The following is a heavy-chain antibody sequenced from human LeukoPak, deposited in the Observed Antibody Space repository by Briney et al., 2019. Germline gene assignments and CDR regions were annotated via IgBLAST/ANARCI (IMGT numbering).Heavy chain of an antibody. CDR2: ISGNGGGT. CDR3: AKGTKVIVVDNYFDY. J-gene: IGHJ4*02. D-gene: IGHD3-22*01. V-gene: IGHV3-23*01. CDR1: GFTFSNYA. Sequence: AGGSLRLSCAASGFTFSNYAMSWVRQAPGKGLEWVSAISGNGGGTYYADSVKGRFIISRDNSKNTLYLQMKSLRAEDTAVYYCAKGTKVIVVDNYFDYWGQGTLVTVSS.